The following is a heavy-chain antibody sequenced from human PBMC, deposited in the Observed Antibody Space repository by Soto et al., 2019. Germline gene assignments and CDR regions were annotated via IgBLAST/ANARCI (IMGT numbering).Heavy chain of an antibody. Sequence: ASVKVSCKASGYTFNTYFIHWVRQAPGQGLEWVGIINPSSDTTNYAQRFQGRVTMTRDTSTSTVYMDLSSLRSEDTAVYYCAREIAVGGRGFAFWGQGTLVTVS. V-gene: IGHV1-46*02. CDR1: GYTFNTYF. CDR2: INPSSDTT. D-gene: IGHD6-19*01. CDR3: AREIAVGGRGFAF. J-gene: IGHJ4*02.